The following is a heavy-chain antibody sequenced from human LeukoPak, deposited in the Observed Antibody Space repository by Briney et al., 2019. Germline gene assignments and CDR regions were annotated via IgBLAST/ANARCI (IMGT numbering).Heavy chain of an antibody. D-gene: IGHD1-26*01. CDR3: ASPVGRTYYYYGMDV. CDR2: INPNSGGT. Sequence: ASVKVSCKASGYTFTGYYMHWVRQAPGQGLEWMGWINPNSGGTNYAQKFQGRVTMTRDTSISTAYMELSRLRSDDTAVYCCASPVGRTYYYYGMDVWGQGTTVTVSS. V-gene: IGHV1-2*02. CDR1: GYTFTGYY. J-gene: IGHJ6*02.